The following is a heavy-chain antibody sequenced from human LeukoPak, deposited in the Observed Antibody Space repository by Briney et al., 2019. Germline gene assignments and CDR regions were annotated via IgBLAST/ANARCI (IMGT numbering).Heavy chain of an antibody. J-gene: IGHJ4*02. CDR3: ARGVSSGWVAYFDY. CDR2: IYHSGST. CDR1: GGSISSGGYS. D-gene: IGHD6-19*01. Sequence: SETLSLTGAVSGGSISSGGYSWSWIRQPPGKGLEWIGYIYHSGSTYYNPSLKSRVTISVDRSKNQFSLKLSSVTAADTAVYYCARGVSSGWVAYFDYWGQGTLVTVSS. V-gene: IGHV4-30-2*01.